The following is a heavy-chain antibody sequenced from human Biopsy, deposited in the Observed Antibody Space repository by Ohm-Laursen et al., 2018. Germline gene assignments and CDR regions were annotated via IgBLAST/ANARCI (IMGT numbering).Heavy chain of an antibody. CDR2: INPKSGGT. Sequence: SVKVSCKASGYTFTGYYLHWVRQAPGQGLEWMGWINPKSGGTHYLEKFRGRVTMTRDTSISTAYMEVSSLRSDDTAVYYCARDLLEWSLPSWGQGTLVTVSS. CDR1: GYTFTGYY. V-gene: IGHV1-2*02. D-gene: IGHD3-3*01. J-gene: IGHJ4*02. CDR3: ARDLLEWSLPS.